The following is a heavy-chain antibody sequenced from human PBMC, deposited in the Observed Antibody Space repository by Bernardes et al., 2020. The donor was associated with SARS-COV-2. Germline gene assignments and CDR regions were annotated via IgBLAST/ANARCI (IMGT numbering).Heavy chain of an antibody. CDR3: ARDVFRCTGGSCNPLSYYGMDV. J-gene: IGHJ6*02. CDR2: ISSDGKSV. Sequence: GGSLRLSCVVSGLSFSTSAMHWVRQAPGKGLQWVAVISSDGKSVYDAESVKGRFTISRDNSKAELYLQMDGLRVEDTGLYYCARDVFRCTGGSCNPLSYYGMDVWGPGTMVTVSS. V-gene: IGHV3-30*04. CDR1: GLSFSTSA. D-gene: IGHD2-15*01.